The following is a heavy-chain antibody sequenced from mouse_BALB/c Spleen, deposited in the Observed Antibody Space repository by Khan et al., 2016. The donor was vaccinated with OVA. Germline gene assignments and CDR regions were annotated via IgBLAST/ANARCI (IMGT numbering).Heavy chain of an antibody. D-gene: IGHD2-3*01. CDR2: ISPSGST. CDR3: ARDGSRYNYAMDY. V-gene: IGHV3-2*02. J-gene: IGHJ4*01. Sequence: VQLKQSGPGLVKPSQSLSLTCTVTGYSITSDYAWNWIRQFPGNKLEWMGYISPSGSTNYNPALKSRISITRDTSKNQFFLQLNSVTTEDTATXYCARDGSRYNYAMDYWGQGTSVTVSS. CDR1: GYSITSDYA.